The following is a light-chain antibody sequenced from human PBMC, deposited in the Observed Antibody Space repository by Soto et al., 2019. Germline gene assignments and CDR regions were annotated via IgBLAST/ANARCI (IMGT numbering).Light chain of an antibody. CDR3: QQSYSTPFT. CDR1: QSLSGY. J-gene: IGKJ3*01. CDR2: AAS. Sequence: IEVTQSPSSLAASLGDRVTITCRASQSLSGYLNWYQQKPGKAPKLLIYAASSLQSGVPSRFSGSGSGTDFTLTIRSLQPEDFATYYCQQSYSTPFTFGPGTKVDIK. V-gene: IGKV1-39*01.